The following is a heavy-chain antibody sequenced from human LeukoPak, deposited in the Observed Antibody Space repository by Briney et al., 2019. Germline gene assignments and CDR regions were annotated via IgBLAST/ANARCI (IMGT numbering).Heavy chain of an antibody. CDR3: ARHSSMTTGYIAY. CDR2: IYYSGST. J-gene: IGHJ4*02. Sequence: SETLSLTCTVSGGSISSSNYCWGWIRQPPGKGLEWIGSIYYSGSTYYNPSLKSRVTISVDTSKNQFSLKLSSVTAADTAVYYRARHSSMTTGYIAYWGQGTLVTVSS. D-gene: IGHD4-17*01. CDR1: GGSISSSNYC. V-gene: IGHV4-39*01.